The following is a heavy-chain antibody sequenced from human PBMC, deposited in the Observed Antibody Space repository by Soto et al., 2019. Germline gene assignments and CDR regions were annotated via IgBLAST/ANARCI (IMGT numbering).Heavy chain of an antibody. CDR1: GYIFTNYW. CDR2: INPADSDT. V-gene: IGHV5-51*01. D-gene: IGHD3-9*01. J-gene: IGHJ4*02. Sequence: GESLNISCKGSGYIFTNYWIGWVRQIPGKGLEWMGIINPADSDTRYSPSFQGQVTVSVDKSISTAYLHRGSLKASDTAMYYCVRPDSTGYYSHWGQGTPVTVSS. CDR3: VRPDSTGYYSH.